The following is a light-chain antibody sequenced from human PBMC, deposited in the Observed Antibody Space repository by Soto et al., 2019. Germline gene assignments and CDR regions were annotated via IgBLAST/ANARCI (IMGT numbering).Light chain of an antibody. CDR1: SGAVTSDYH. CDR2: STS. Sequence: QAVVTQEPSLTVSPGGTVTLTCAPSSGAVTSDYHANWFQQKPGQAPRALIYSTSNKHSWTPARFSGSLLGGKAALTLSGVQPEDEAEYYWWLYSGGTHRWVFGGGTKLTVL. CDR3: WLYSGGTHRWV. V-gene: IGLV7-43*01. J-gene: IGLJ3*02.